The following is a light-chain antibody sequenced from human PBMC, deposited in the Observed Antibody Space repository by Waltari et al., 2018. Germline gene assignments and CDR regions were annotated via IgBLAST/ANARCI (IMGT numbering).Light chain of an antibody. CDR2: DVS. CDR1: NSNIGGYNY. CDR3: CSYAGRLWV. J-gene: IGLJ3*02. V-gene: IGLV2-11*01. Sequence: QSALSQPRSVSGSPGQSVTISCTGTNSNIGGYNYVSWYQHHPGKVPKLPIYDVSKRPSGVPDRCSGSKSGNTASLTISGLQAEDEAHYYCCSYAGRLWVFGGGTNLTVL.